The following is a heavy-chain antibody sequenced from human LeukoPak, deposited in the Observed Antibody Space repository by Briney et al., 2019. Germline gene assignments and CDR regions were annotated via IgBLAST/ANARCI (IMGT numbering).Heavy chain of an antibody. D-gene: IGHD1-26*01. CDR1: GGSISTGSYY. J-gene: IGHJ4*02. Sequence: SETLSLTCTVSGGSISTGSYYWSWIRQPAGKGLEWIGRIYTGGSTNYNPSLKSRVTMSVDTSKNQFSLKVNSVSAADTAVYYCAREYSGTYYGIDYWGQGTLVTVSS. V-gene: IGHV4-61*02. CDR3: AREYSGTYYGIDY. CDR2: IYTGGST.